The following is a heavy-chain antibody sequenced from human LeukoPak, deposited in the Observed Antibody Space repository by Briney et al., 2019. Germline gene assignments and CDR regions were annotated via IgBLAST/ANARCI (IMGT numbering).Heavy chain of an antibody. CDR2: INPSGNST. J-gene: IGHJ4*02. V-gene: IGHV1-46*01. Sequence: ASVKVSCKASGYTFTNYYMHWVRQAPGQGLEWMGIINPSGNSTSYAQKFQGRVTMTRDTSTSTVYMELSSLRSDDTAVYYCARESHVTREDYWGQGTLVTVSS. CDR1: GYTFTNYY. D-gene: IGHD3-10*01. CDR3: ARESHVTREDY.